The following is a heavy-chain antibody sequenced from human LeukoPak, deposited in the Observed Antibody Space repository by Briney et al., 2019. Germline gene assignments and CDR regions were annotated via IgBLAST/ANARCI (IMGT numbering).Heavy chain of an antibody. J-gene: IGHJ6*03. CDR3: ARALAAPTAQHYMDV. D-gene: IGHD6-25*01. CDR2: INHSGST. V-gene: IGHV4-34*01. CDR1: GGAFSGYY. Sequence: PSETLSLTCAVCGGAFSGYYWSWGRQPPGKGLEWIGEINHSGSTNYNPSLKSRVTISVDTSKNQFSLKLSSVTAADTAVYYCARALAAPTAQHYMDVWGKGTTVTVSS.